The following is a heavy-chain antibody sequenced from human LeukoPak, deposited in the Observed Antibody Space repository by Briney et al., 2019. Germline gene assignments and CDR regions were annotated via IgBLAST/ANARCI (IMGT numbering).Heavy chain of an antibody. CDR3: ARDFKRVGRDGYNSAGY. V-gene: IGHV1-18*01. CDR2: ISAYNGNT. J-gene: IGHJ4*02. D-gene: IGHD5-24*01. CDR1: GYTFTSYG. Sequence: ASVKVSCKASGYTFTSYGISWVRQAPGQELEWMGWISAYNGNTNYAQKLQGRVTMTTDTSTSTAYMELRSLRSDDTAVYYCARDFKRVGRDGYNSAGYWGQGTLVTVSS.